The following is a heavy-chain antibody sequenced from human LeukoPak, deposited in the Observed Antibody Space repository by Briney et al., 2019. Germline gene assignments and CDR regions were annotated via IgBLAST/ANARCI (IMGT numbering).Heavy chain of an antibody. V-gene: IGHV1-69*06. CDR3: ARGSSGWYRGYCYYMDV. J-gene: IGHJ6*03. CDR2: IIPIFGTA. Sequence: GASVKVSCKASGGTFSNYAISWVRQAPGQGLEWMGGIIPIFGTANYAQKFRGRVTITADKSTSTAYMELSSLRSEDTAVYYCARGSSGWYRGYCYYMDVWGKGTTVTVSS. D-gene: IGHD6-19*01. CDR1: GGTFSNYA.